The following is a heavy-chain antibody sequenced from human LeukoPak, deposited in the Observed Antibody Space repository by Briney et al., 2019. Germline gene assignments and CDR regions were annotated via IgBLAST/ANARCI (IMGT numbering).Heavy chain of an antibody. CDR2: ISSSSTYI. J-gene: IGHJ4*02. D-gene: IGHD1-26*01. Sequence: GGSLRLSCAASGFTFSSYSMNWVRQAPGKGLEWVSSISSSSTYIYSADSVKGRFTISRDNAKNSPYLQMNSLRAEDTAVYYCARGLGATYADYWGQGTLVTVSS. CDR3: ARGLGATYADY. CDR1: GFTFSSYS. V-gene: IGHV3-21*01.